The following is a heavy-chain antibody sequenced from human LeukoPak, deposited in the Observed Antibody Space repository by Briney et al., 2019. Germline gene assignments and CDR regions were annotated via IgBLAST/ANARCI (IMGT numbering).Heavy chain of an antibody. CDR3: ARPPYSSSWYGDY. D-gene: IGHD6-13*01. Sequence: PGGSLRLSCAASGFTFSSYSMNWVRQAPGKGMEWVSSISSRSSYIYYADSVKGRFTISRDNAKNSLYLQMNSLRAEDTAVYYCARPPYSSSWYGDYWGQGTLVTVSS. CDR1: GFTFSSYS. V-gene: IGHV3-21*01. CDR2: ISSRSSYI. J-gene: IGHJ4*02.